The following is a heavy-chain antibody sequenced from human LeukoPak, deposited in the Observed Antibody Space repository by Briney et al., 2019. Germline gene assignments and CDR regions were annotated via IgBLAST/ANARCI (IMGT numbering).Heavy chain of an antibody. CDR1: GYTFISYY. J-gene: IGHJ4*02. CDR2: INPSGGST. D-gene: IGHD6-13*01. V-gene: IGHV1-46*01. Sequence: VASVKVSCKASGYTFISYYMHWVQQAPGQGLEWMGIINPSGGSTSYAQKFQGRVTMTRDTSTNTIYMELSSLRSEDTAVYYCARVRVGSWYYFDYWGQGTLVTVSS. CDR3: ARVRVGSWYYFDY.